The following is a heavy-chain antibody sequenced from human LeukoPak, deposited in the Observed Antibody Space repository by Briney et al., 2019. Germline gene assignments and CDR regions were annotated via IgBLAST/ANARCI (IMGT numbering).Heavy chain of an antibody. Sequence: GGSLRLSCAASGLTFSNAWMSWVRQAPGKGLEWVGRIKSKTDGGTTNYAAPVKGRFTISRDDSKNTLYLQMNSLKTEDTAVYYCISQSGSPFYYWGQGTLVTVSS. CDR1: GLTFSNAW. V-gene: IGHV3-15*01. CDR3: ISQSGSPFYY. CDR2: IKSKTDGGTT. D-gene: IGHD1-26*01. J-gene: IGHJ4*02.